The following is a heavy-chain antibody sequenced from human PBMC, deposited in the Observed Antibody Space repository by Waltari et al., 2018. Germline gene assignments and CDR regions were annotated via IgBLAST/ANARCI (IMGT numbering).Heavy chain of an antibody. CDR3: VTDVSGWYVN. Sequence: EVQLVESGGGLVQPGGSLRPSCCASGFYLGTDWMTWVRQAPGRGLEWVANIKQDGSAKYYVDSVRGRSTISRDNANNSLFLQINSLRDDDTAVYYCVTDVSGWYVNWGQGTSVTVSS. D-gene: IGHD6-19*01. V-gene: IGHV3-7*01. J-gene: IGHJ4*02. CDR2: IKQDGSAK. CDR1: GFYLGTDW.